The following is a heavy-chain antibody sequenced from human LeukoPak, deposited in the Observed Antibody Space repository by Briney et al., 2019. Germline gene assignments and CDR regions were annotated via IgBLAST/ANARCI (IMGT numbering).Heavy chain of an antibody. CDR1: GGSFSGYY. CDR2: INHSGST. CDR3: ARGLGVLSSWFEVYAFDY. D-gene: IGHD2-8*01. V-gene: IGHV4-34*01. Sequence: PSETLSLTCAVYGGSFSGYYWSWIRQPPGKGLEWIGEINHSGSTNYNPSLKSRVTISVDTSKNQFSLKLSSVTAADTAVYYCARGLGVLSSWFEVYAFDYWGQGTLVTVSS. J-gene: IGHJ4*02.